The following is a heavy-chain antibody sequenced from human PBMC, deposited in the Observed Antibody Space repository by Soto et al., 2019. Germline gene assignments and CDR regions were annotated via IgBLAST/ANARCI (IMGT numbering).Heavy chain of an antibody. V-gene: IGHV5-51*01. CDR2: IYPGDSDI. CDR3: ARQGNTGWYYFDY. CDR1: GYMFTTYW. D-gene: IGHD6-19*01. Sequence: GESLKISCKGSGYMFTTYWIGWVRQMPGKGLEWMGIIYPGDSDIKYSPSFQGQVTISADKSISTAYMQWSSLKASDTAMYFCARQGNTGWYYFDYWGQGTLVTVSS. J-gene: IGHJ4*02.